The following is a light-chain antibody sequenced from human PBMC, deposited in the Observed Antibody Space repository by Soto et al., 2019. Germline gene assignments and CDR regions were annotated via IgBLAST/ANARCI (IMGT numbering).Light chain of an antibody. Sequence: AIQLTQSPSSLSASVGDRVTITCRASQDISNTLAWYQRKPGKAPKVLIYGVFTLESGVPSRFSGSRSGTDFTLTISSLQPEDFASYYCQHHDSYPRTFGQGTKLELK. J-gene: IGKJ2*01. CDR2: GVF. CDR1: QDISNT. V-gene: IGKV1-13*02. CDR3: QHHDSYPRT.